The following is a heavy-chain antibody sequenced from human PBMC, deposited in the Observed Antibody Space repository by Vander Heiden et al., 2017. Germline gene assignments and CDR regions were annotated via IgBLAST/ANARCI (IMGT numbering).Heavy chain of an antibody. D-gene: IGHD6-13*01. Sequence: EVQLVQSGAEVKKPGESLKISCTGSGYSFTSYWIGWVRQMPGKGLEWMGIIYPGDSDTRYSPSFQGQVNISADKSSSTAYLQWSSLKASDTAMYYCARSEGIAAANYYYGMDVWGQGTTGTVSS. J-gene: IGHJ6*02. CDR1: GYSFTSYW. V-gene: IGHV5-51*01. CDR3: ARSEGIAAANYYYGMDV. CDR2: IYPGDSDT.